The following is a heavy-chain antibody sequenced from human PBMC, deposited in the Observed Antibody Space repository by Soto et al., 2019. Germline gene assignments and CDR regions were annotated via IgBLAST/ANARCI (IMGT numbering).Heavy chain of an antibody. CDR1: GLTFRCYT. Sequence: GSLRLSCAASGLTFRCYTMNWVRQAPGKGLEWIGEINHVGGTNYNPSLKSRVTMSVDTSQNQFSLRLISVTAADTAMYFCVRIRYQLPSSVLWLDPWGQGTPVTVSS. CDR3: VRIRYQLPSSVLWLDP. CDR2: INHVGGT. J-gene: IGHJ5*02. V-gene: IGHV4-34*01. D-gene: IGHD3-16*01.